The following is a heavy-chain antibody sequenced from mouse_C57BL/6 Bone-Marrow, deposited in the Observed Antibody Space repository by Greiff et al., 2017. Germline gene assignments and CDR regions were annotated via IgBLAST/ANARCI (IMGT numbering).Heavy chain of an antibody. CDR2: ISNGGGST. CDR1: GFTFSDYY. V-gene: IGHV5-12*01. CDR3: ARRFYGEGFAY. D-gene: IGHD1-2*01. J-gene: IGHJ3*01. Sequence: EVMLVESGGGLVQPGGSLKLSCAASGFTFSDYYMYWVRQTPEKRLEWVAYISNGGGSTYYPDTVKGRFTISRDNAKNTLYLQMSRLKSEDTAMYYCARRFYGEGFAYWGQGTLVTVSA.